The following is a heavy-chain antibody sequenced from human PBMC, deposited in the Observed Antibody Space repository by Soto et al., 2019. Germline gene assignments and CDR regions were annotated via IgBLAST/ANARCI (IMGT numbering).Heavy chain of an antibody. CDR3: ARKPTGWGYSSSVPHGMDV. J-gene: IGHJ6*02. CDR2: ISAYNGNT. CDR1: GYTFTSYG. D-gene: IGHD6-6*01. V-gene: IGHV1-18*01. Sequence: QVQLVQSGAEVKKPGASVKVSCKASGYTFTSYGISWVRQAPGQGLEWMGWISAYNGNTNYAQKLQGRVTMTTDTSTSTAYMELRSLRSDDTAVYYCARKPTGWGYSSSVPHGMDVWGQGTTVTVSS.